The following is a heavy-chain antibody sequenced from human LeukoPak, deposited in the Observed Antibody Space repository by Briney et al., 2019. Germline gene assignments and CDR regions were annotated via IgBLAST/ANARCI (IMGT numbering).Heavy chain of an antibody. V-gene: IGHV3-21*01. D-gene: IGHD1-1*01. Sequence: GGSRRLSCAASGFTFSSYRMDWVRQAPGKGLEWVSCISSSSSYIYYADSVKGRFTISRDNAKNSLYLQMNSLGAEDTAVYYCARSWNNAFDIWGQGTMVTVSS. CDR2: ISSSSSYI. CDR1: GFTFSSYR. CDR3: ARSWNNAFDI. J-gene: IGHJ3*02.